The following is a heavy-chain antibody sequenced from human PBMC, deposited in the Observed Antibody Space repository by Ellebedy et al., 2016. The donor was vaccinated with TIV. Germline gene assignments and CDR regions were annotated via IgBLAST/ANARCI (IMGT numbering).Heavy chain of an antibody. CDR2: IQKHGGEK. Sequence: PSETLSLTCTASGFALSNYWMTWVRQAPGKGLEWVANIQKHGGEKYYVDSVKGRFTISRDDPKNSLYLEMSSLTDDDTAVYYCARGGASSSWFWRNWGQGTRVTVSS. D-gene: IGHD6-13*01. CDR1: GFALSNYW. CDR3: ARGGASSSWFWRN. V-gene: IGHV3-7*03. J-gene: IGHJ4*02.